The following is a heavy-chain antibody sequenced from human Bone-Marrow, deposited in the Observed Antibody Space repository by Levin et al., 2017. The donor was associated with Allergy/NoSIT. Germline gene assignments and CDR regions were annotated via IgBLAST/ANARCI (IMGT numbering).Heavy chain of an antibody. V-gene: IGHV3-15*01. D-gene: IGHD2-15*01. CDR2: IKLKTEGGTT. J-gene: IGHJ6*02. CDR1: GFSFKNAW. Sequence: GGSLRLSCVASGFSFKNAWMSWVRQAPGKGLEWVGRIKLKTEGGTTDYAAPVKDRFTISREDSRNTLYLEMNSLKTEDTAVYYCCTGTLSVGYYYGMDVWGQGTTVTVSS. CDR3: CTGTLSVGYYYGMDV.